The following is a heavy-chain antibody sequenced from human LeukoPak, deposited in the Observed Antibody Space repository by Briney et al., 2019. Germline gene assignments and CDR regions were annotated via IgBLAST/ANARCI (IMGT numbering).Heavy chain of an antibody. D-gene: IGHD5-24*01. CDR3: ARAGEMRYMDV. J-gene: IGHJ6*03. CDR2: IKGRGPTT. V-gene: IGHV3-11*04. Sequence: GGSLRLSCEASGFTFSDYYMSWIRQAPGKGLEWLSHIKGRGPTTYYADSVRGRFTISRDNAKNSLFLQMNSLRVDDTAIYYCARAGEMRYMDVWGKGTAVAVSS. CDR1: GFTFSDYY.